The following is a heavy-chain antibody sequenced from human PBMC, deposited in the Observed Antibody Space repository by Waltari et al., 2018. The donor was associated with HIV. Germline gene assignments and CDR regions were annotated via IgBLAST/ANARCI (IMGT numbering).Heavy chain of an antibody. D-gene: IGHD3-16*01. Sequence: EVLLVESGGGLGKPGGSLRLSCAASGFTFSDAWMSWFRQAPGKGCEWVGRIKSNADGGTTDYAAPVKGRFTISRDDSKTTLYLEMNSLKTEDTAVYYCTTVGGGTRDYWGQGTLITVSS. CDR2: IKSNADGGTT. J-gene: IGHJ4*02. V-gene: IGHV3-15*01. CDR1: GFTFSDAW. CDR3: TTVGGGTRDY.